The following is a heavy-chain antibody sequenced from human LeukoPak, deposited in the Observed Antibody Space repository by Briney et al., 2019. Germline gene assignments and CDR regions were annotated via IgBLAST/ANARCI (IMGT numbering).Heavy chain of an antibody. V-gene: IGHV3-9*01. D-gene: IGHD3-22*01. CDR1: GFTFDDYA. CDR2: INWNSDSI. CDR3: ARDFSTYYDSSSFYGDSCFDY. J-gene: IGHJ4*02. Sequence: QSGGSLRLSCAVSGFTFDDYAMHWVRQVPGKGLEWVSGINWNSDSIGYADSVKGRFTTSRDNAKNSLYLQMNSLRAEDTAVYYCARDFSTYYDSSSFYGDSCFDYWGQGILVTVSS.